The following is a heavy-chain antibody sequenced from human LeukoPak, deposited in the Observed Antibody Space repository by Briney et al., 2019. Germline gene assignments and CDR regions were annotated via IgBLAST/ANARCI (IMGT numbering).Heavy chain of an antibody. CDR2: IYYNGRT. J-gene: IGHJ5*02. CDR3: ARDLYDFWSGYYPGNALDWFDP. CDR1: GASISSSSFY. D-gene: IGHD3-3*01. V-gene: IGHV4-39*07. Sequence: SETLSLTCTVSGASISSSSFYWGWIRQPPGKGLEWIANIYYNGRTYYNPSLKSRVTISVDTSKNQFSLKLSSVTAADTAVYYCARDLYDFWSGYYPGNALDWFDPWGQGTLVTVSS.